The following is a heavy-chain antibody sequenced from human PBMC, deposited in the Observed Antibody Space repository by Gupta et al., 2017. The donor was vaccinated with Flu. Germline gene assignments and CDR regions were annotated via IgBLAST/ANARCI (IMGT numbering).Heavy chain of an antibody. CDR3: ARASTLEVISIYYYGLDV. V-gene: IGHV4-31*11. D-gene: IGHD1-1*01. CDR1: GGSIRSDGFY. J-gene: IGHJ6*02. CDR2: ISYSGST. Sequence: QVQLQESGPGLVKPSQTLSLTCAVSGGSIRSDGFYWSWIRQHPGTGLEWMGYISYSGSTHYKPSLRSRISLSVSTSKNQFSLRLSSVTAADTAVYYCARASTLEVISIYYYGLDVWGQGTTVTVSS.